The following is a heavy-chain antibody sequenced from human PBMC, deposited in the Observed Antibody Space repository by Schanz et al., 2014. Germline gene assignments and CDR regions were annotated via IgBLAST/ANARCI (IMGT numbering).Heavy chain of an antibody. CDR3: ARDAPINDY. CDR2: INAHTGNT. V-gene: IGHV1-8*01. Sequence: QLMQSGSEVRKPGASVKVSCKASGYIFGSHGMTWVRQAPGQGPELMGWINAHTGNTQYAQKFQGRVNMTRHTSISTANMALSSLRSDDTAVYYSARDAPINDYWGQGTPVAVSS. CDR1: GYIFGSHG. J-gene: IGHJ4*02.